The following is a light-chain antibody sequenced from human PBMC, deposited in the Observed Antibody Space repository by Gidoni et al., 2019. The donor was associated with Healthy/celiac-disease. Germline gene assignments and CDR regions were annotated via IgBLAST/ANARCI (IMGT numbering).Light chain of an antibody. J-gene: IGLJ3*02. Sequence: QSVLTPPPSASATPGQRVTISCSGSSSNIGSKTVNWYQQLPGTAPKLLIYSNNQRPSGVPDRFSGSKSGTSASLAISGLQSEDEADYYCAAWDDSLNGWVFGGGTKLTVL. CDR3: AAWDDSLNGWV. CDR1: SSNIGSKT. V-gene: IGLV1-44*01. CDR2: SNN.